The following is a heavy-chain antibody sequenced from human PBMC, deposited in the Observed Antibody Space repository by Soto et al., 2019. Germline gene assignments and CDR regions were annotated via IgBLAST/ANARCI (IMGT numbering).Heavy chain of an antibody. CDR1: GFTISTYA. D-gene: IGHD5-12*01. Sequence: GGSLRLSCAASGFTISTYAMSWVRQAPGKGLEWVSSISGSGASTYYADSVKGRFTISRDNSKNTLYLQMITLRAGDTAVYYCAKEYSVYDWIDYWGQGTLVTVSS. CDR2: ISGSGAST. V-gene: IGHV3-23*01. CDR3: AKEYSVYDWIDY. J-gene: IGHJ4*02.